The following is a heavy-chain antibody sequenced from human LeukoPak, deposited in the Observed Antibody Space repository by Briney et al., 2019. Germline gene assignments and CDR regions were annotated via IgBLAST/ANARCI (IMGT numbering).Heavy chain of an antibody. V-gene: IGHV3-33*08. CDR3: ARDLSDYGDYVGAFDI. J-gene: IGHJ3*02. Sequence: GGSLRLSCAASGFTFSSYAMSWVRQAPGKGLEWVAVIWYDGSNKYYADSVKGRFTISRDNSKNTLYLQMNSLRAEDTAVYYCARDLSDYGDYVGAFDIWGQGIMVTVSS. CDR2: IWYDGSNK. D-gene: IGHD4-17*01. CDR1: GFTFSSYA.